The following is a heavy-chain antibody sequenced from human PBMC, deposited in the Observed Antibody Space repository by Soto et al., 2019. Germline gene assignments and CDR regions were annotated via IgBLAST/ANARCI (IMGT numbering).Heavy chain of an antibody. Sequence: KSSETLSLTXSVSGYSISSGYYWGWVRQPPGKSLQWIANIYLSGSTYYSPSLRSRVTISLDTSRNQFSLTVRSVTASDTATYYCARVAPSGDIDVWGQGTSVTVSS. J-gene: IGHJ6*02. CDR1: GYSISSGYY. CDR3: ARVAPSGDIDV. V-gene: IGHV4-38-2*02. CDR2: IYLSGST. D-gene: IGHD5-12*01.